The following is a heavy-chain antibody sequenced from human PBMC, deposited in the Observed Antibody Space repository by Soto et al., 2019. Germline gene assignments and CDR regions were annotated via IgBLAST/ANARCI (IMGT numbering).Heavy chain of an antibody. CDR2: IRYDGTKE. CDR1: GFTFSSYG. CDR3: ARDRTYFGSGSVTMDV. Sequence: LRLSCAASGFTFSSYGMYWVRQAPGKGLEWLANIRYDGTKEYYADFVKGRFTISRDNSKNTLYLQMNSLRAEDTAVYYCARDRTYFGSGSVTMDVWGQGTTVTVSS. V-gene: IGHV3-33*07. D-gene: IGHD3-10*01. J-gene: IGHJ6*02.